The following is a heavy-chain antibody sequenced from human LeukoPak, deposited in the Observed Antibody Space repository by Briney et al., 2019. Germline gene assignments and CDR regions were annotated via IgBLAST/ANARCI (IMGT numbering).Heavy chain of an antibody. CDR3: ARFTVTTLNWFDP. D-gene: IGHD4-17*01. CDR1: GFTFSSYW. Sequence: GGSLRLSCAASGFTFSSYWMNWVRQAPGKGLEWVANIKQDGSEKYYVDSVKGRFTISRDNAKNSLYLQMNSLRAEDTAVYYCARFTVTTLNWFDPWGQGTLVTVSS. J-gene: IGHJ5*02. CDR2: IKQDGSEK. V-gene: IGHV3-7*01.